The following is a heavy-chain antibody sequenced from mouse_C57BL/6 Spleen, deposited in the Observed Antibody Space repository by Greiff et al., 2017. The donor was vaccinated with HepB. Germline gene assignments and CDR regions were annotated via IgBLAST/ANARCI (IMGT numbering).Heavy chain of an antibody. CDR2: ISDGGSYT. CDR3: AREGGYDGPWFAY. J-gene: IGHJ3*01. CDR1: GFTFSSYA. Sequence: DVQLVESGGGLVKPGGSLKLSCAASGFTFSSYAMSWVRHHPEKRLEWVATISDGGSYTYYPDNVKGRFTISSDNAKNNLYLQMSQLKSEDTAMYYCAREGGYDGPWFAYWGKGTLVTVSA. V-gene: IGHV5-4*01. D-gene: IGHD2-3*01.